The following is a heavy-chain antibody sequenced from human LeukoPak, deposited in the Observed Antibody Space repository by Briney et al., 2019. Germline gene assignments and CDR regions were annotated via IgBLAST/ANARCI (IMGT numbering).Heavy chain of an antibody. CDR3: ARGSLRNYDRWLVRFDP. CDR2: MNPNSGNT. J-gene: IGHJ5*02. D-gene: IGHD6-19*01. V-gene: IGHV1-8*01. Sequence: ASVKVSCKASGYTFTSYDINWVRQATGQGLEWMGWMNPNSGNTGYAQKFQGRVTMTRNTSISTAYMELSSLSSEDTAVYYCARGSLRNYDRWLVRFDPWGQGTLVTVSS. CDR1: GYTFTSYD.